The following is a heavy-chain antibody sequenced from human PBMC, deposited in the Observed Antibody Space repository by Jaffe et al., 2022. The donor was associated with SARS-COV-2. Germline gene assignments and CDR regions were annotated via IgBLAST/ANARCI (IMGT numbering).Heavy chain of an antibody. CDR3: ASPGRTGYSSGWCAFDI. Sequence: QLQLQESGPGLVKPSETLSLTCTVSGGSISSSSYYWGWIRQPPGKGLEWIGSIYYSGSTYYNPSLKSRVTISVDTSKNQFSLKLSSVTAADTAVYYCASPGRTGYSSGWCAFDIWGQGTMVTVSS. CDR1: GGSISSSSYY. D-gene: IGHD6-19*01. J-gene: IGHJ3*02. V-gene: IGHV4-39*01. CDR2: IYYSGST.